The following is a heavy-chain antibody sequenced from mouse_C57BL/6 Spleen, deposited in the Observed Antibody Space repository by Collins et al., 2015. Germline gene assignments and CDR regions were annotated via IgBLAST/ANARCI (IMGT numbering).Heavy chain of an antibody. J-gene: IGHJ3*01. Sequence: QVQLQQPGAELVRPGSSVKLSCKASGYTFTSYWMDWVKQRPGQGLEWIGNIYPSDSETHYNQKFKDKATLTVDKSSSTAYMQLSSLTSEDSAVYYCAVYYGSSTRFAYWGQGTLVTVS. CDR1: GYTFTSYW. CDR2: IYPSDSET. V-gene: IGHV1-61*01. D-gene: IGHD1-1*01. CDR3: AVYYGSSTRFAY.